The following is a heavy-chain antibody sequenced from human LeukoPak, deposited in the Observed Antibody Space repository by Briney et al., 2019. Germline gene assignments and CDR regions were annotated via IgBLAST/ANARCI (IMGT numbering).Heavy chain of an antibody. CDR1: GFTLDDYA. CDR3: AKDIDTGLASGMDV. V-gene: IGHV3-9*01. D-gene: IGHD5-18*01. CDR2: ISWDSSNR. Sequence: GGSLRLSCAASGFTLDDYAMHWVRQAPGKGLEWVSGISWDSSNRGYADSVKGRFTISRDNAKNSLYMQMNSLRAEDTALYYCAKDIDTGLASGMDVWGQGTTVTVSS. J-gene: IGHJ6*02.